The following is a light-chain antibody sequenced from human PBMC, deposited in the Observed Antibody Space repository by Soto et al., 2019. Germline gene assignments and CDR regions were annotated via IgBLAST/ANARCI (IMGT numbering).Light chain of an antibody. CDR1: SSDVGGYNY. CDR3: SSYTSSTTLVL. V-gene: IGLV2-14*01. CDR2: DVS. Sequence: QSALTQPASVSGSPGQSITISCTGTSSDVGGYNYVSWYQQRPGKVPKLMIYDVSNRPSGVSNRFSGSKSGNTASLTISGLQAEDEADYYCSSYTSSTTLVLFGGGTKLTVX. J-gene: IGLJ2*01.